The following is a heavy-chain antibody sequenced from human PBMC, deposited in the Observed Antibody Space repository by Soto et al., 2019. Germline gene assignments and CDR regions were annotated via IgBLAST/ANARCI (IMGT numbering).Heavy chain of an antibody. V-gene: IGHV1-8*01. Sequence: ASVKVSCKASGYTFTSYDIYWVRQATGQGLEWMGWMNPNTGNSGYAQKFQGRVTVTSDTSINTVYMELSSLRSEDTAVYYCARRAETNGWNGFGADKYYFDFWGQGTLVTVSS. CDR2: MNPNTGNS. J-gene: IGHJ4*02. CDR1: GYTFTSYD. D-gene: IGHD1-1*01. CDR3: ARRAETNGWNGFGADKYYFDF.